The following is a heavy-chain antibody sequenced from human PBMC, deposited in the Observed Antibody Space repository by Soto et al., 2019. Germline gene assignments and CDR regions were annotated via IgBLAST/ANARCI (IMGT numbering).Heavy chain of an antibody. V-gene: IGHV1-69*02. D-gene: IGHD3-9*01. CDR2: IIPILGIA. Sequence: SVKVSCKASGGTFSSYTISWVRQAPGQGLEWMGRIIPILGIANYAQKFQGRVTITADKSTSTAYMELSSLRSEDTAVYYCARAFNYDILTGPFDYWGQGTLVTVSS. CDR3: ARAFNYDILTGPFDY. CDR1: GGTFSSYT. J-gene: IGHJ4*02.